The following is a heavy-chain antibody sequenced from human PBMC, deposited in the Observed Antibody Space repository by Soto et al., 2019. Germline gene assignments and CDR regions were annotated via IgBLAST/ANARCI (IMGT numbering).Heavy chain of an antibody. J-gene: IGHJ3*02. Sequence: GESLRISCKGSGYSFTSYWIGWVRQMPGKGLEWMGIIYPGDSDTRYSPSFQGQVTISADKSISTAYLQWSSLKASDTAMYYCASRSSGYKDGDAFDIWGQGTMVTVS. D-gene: IGHD3-22*01. CDR1: GYSFTSYW. V-gene: IGHV5-51*01. CDR2: IYPGDSDT. CDR3: ASRSSGYKDGDAFDI.